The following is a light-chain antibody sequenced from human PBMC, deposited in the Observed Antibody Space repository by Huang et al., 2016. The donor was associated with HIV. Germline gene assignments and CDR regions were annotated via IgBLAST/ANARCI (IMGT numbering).Light chain of an antibody. CDR1: PSVTSN. Sequence: EVVMTQSPAILSVSPGERATLSCRASPSVTSNLAWYQQKPGQAPRLLIYSASTRATGIPARFSGSGSGTEFTLTISSLQSEDFAVYYCQHYNNWPWWTFGQGTKVEIK. V-gene: IGKV3-15*01. J-gene: IGKJ1*01. CDR2: SAS. CDR3: QHYNNWPWWT.